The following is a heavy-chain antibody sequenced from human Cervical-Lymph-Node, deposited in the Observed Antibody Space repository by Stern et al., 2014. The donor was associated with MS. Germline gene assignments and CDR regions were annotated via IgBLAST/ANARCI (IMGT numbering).Heavy chain of an antibody. J-gene: IGHJ6*02. Sequence: QVQLVQSGAEVKKPGSSVKVSCKASGGTFSNYAISWVRQAPGQGLEWLGGIILIFGTADYAPKFQGRVTIAADESTSTAYMEWSSLRSEDTAVYYCAGGGGGRISMTTAVLYGMHVWGQGTTVTVSS. CDR2: IILIFGTA. CDR3: AGGGGGRISMTTAVLYGMHV. CDR1: GGTFSNYA. D-gene: IGHD3-22*01. V-gene: IGHV1-69*12.